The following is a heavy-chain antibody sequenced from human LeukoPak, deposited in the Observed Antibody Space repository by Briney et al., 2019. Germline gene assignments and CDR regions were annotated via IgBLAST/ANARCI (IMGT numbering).Heavy chain of an antibody. CDR1: GGSISSYY. D-gene: IGHD3-10*01. Sequence: SETLSLTCTVSGGSISSYYWSWIRQPPGKGLEWIGYIYYSGSTNYNPSLKSRVTISVDTSKNQFSLKLSSVTAADTAVYYCARVATMVRGVPSGRNQNWFDPWGQGTLVTVSS. CDR2: IYYSGST. V-gene: IGHV4-59*01. J-gene: IGHJ5*02. CDR3: ARVATMVRGVPSGRNQNWFDP.